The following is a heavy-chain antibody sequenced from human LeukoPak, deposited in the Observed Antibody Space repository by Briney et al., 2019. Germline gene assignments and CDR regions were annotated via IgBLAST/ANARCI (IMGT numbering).Heavy chain of an antibody. D-gene: IGHD1-1*01. CDR3: ARDPIPSSPLENWFDP. CDR1: GYTFTGYY. V-gene: IGHV1-2*02. CDR2: INPNSGGT. J-gene: IGHJ5*02. Sequence: ASVKVSCKASGYTFTGYYMHWVRQAPGQGLEWMGWINPNSGGTNYAQKFQGRVTMTRDTSISTAYMELSRLRSDDTAVYYCARDPIPSSPLENWFDPWGQGTLVTVSS.